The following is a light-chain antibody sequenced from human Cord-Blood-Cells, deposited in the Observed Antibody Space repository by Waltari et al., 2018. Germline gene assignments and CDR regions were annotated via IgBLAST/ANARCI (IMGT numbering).Light chain of an antibody. CDR3: SSYTSSSTWV. CDR2: EVS. Sequence: QSALTQPASVSGSPGQSITISCTGTSGDVGGYNYVSWSQQHPGKAPKLMIYEVSKRPSGVSNRFSGSKSGNTASLTISGLQAEDEADYYCSSYTSSSTWVFGGGTKLTVL. CDR1: SGDVGGYNY. V-gene: IGLV2-14*01. J-gene: IGLJ3*02.